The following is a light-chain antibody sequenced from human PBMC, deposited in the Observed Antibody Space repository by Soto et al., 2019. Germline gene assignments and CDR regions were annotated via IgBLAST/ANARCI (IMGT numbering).Light chain of an antibody. Sequence: DIQMTQSPSSLSASIGDRVTITCRASQGIGVRLAWFQQKPGKVPQYLIEAASTLARGVPARFSGSGSGTDFILTINSLQPEDVETYSCLQVNSFQRKFGTGTKVDI. CDR2: AAS. J-gene: IGKJ3*01. V-gene: IGKV1-12*01. CDR1: QGIGVR. CDR3: LQVNSFQRK.